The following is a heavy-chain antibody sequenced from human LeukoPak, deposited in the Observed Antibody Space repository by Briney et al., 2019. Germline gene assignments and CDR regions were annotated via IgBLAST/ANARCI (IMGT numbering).Heavy chain of an antibody. V-gene: IGHV1-69*13. CDR1: GGTFSSYA. Sequence: VKVSCKASGGTFSSYAISWVRQAPGQGLDWMGRIIPIFGTANYAQKFQGRVTITTDESTSTAYMELSSLRSEDTAVYYCARMYSSSSNWFDPWGQGTLVTVSS. J-gene: IGHJ5*02. CDR3: ARMYSSSSNWFDP. CDR2: IIPIFGTA. D-gene: IGHD6-13*01.